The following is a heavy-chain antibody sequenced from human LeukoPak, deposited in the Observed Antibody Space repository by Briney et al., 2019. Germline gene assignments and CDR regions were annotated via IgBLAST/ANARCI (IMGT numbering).Heavy chain of an antibody. J-gene: IGHJ5*02. CDR3: ARGQGYSYGYEWFDP. V-gene: IGHV4-59*01. Sequence: PSETLSLTCTVSGGSISSFYWSWIRQPPGKGLEWIGYIYYTGSVNYNPSLKSRVTISVDMSKIQFSLQLSSVTAADTAVYYCARGQGYSYGYEWFDPWGQGTLVTVSS. CDR1: GGSISSFY. D-gene: IGHD5-18*01. CDR2: IYYTGSV.